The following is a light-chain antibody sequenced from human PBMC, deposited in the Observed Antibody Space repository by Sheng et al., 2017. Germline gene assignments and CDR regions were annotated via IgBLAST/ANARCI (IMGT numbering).Light chain of an antibody. V-gene: IGLV1-47*02. Sequence: QSVLTQPSSASGTPGQRVTISCSGSSSNVGSNYVYWYQQLPGTAPKLLIYSYSQRPSGVPDRFSGSKSGTSASLAISGLRSEDEADYYCAAWDDSLNVVVFGGGTKLTVL. J-gene: IGLJ2*01. CDR3: AAWDDSLNVVV. CDR1: SSNVGSNY. CDR2: SYS.